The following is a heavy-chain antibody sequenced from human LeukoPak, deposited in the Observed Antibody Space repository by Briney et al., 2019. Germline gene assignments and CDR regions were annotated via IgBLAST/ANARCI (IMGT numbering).Heavy chain of an antibody. Sequence: PGGSLRLSCAASGFTFSSYGMHWVRQAPGKGLEWVAVIWYDGSNKYYADSVKGRFTISRDNSKNTLYLQMNSLRAEDTAVYYCAKTPKSILTGYYYGMDVWGQGTTVTVSS. D-gene: IGHD3-9*01. CDR1: GFTFSSYG. CDR3: AKTPKSILTGYYYGMDV. J-gene: IGHJ6*02. CDR2: IWYDGSNK. V-gene: IGHV3-33*06.